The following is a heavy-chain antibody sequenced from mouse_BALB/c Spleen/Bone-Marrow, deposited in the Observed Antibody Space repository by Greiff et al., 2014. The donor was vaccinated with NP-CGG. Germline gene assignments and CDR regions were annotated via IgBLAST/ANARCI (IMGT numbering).Heavy chain of an antibody. CDR2: IDPSSGYS. V-gene: IGHV1-4*01. D-gene: IGHD2-3*01. CDR3: APYDGYYNWYFDV. J-gene: IGHJ1*01. CDR1: GYTFTSYT. Sequence: QDQLQQSGAELARPGASVKMSCKASGYTFTSYTMHWIKQRPGQGLEWIGYIDPSSGYSNYNQKFKDKATLTADISSSTAYMQLSSLTSEDSAVYYCAPYDGYYNWYFDVWGAGTTVTVFS.